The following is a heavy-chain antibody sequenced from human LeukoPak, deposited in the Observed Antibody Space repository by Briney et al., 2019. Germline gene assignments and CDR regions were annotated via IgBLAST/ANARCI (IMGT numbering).Heavy chain of an antibody. CDR3: AKDFLRLPTLH. CDR1: GFTFSSYW. J-gene: IGHJ4*02. Sequence: GGSLRLSCVASGFTFSSYWMHWVRQDPRKGLVWVSRINGDGRNINYADSVKGRFTISRDNSKNTLYLQMNSLRAEDTAVYYCAKDFLRLPTLHWGQGTLVTVSS. D-gene: IGHD2/OR15-2a*01. CDR2: INGDGRNI. V-gene: IGHV3-74*01.